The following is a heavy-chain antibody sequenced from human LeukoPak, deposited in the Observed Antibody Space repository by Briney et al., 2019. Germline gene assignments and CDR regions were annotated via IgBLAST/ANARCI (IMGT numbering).Heavy chain of an antibody. CDR3: AGGGRGARLQS. CDR2: TNHSGGT. J-gene: IGHJ4*02. V-gene: IGHV4-34*01. D-gene: IGHD6-6*01. CDR1: GGSFCGVF. Sequence: SETLSLTCAVYGGSFCGVFWRLIRPPPGKGLAWTGATNHSGGTSDPPSLKSRVTISADTSKNQFSLKVTSVTAADTAVYYCAGGGRGARLQSWGQGTPVTVSS.